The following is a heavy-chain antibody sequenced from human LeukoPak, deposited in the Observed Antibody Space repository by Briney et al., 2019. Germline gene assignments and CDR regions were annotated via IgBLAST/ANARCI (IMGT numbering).Heavy chain of an antibody. CDR2: INGDGSSI. CDR3: ARDYDSSGYYSFQH. Sequence: GGSLRLSFAASGFPFSRYWMHWVRQAPGGGLVWVSRINGDGSSIRYADSVKGRFTNSRDNAKNTLYLQMNSLRAEDTAVYYCARDYDSSGYYSFQHWGQGTLVTVSS. D-gene: IGHD3-22*01. V-gene: IGHV3-74*01. J-gene: IGHJ1*01. CDR1: GFPFSRYW.